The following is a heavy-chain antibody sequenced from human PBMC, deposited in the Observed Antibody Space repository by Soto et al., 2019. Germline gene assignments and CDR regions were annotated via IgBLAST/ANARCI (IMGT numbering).Heavy chain of an antibody. Sequence: GESLKISCKGSGYSFTSYWIGWVRQMPGKGLEWMGIIYPGDSDTRYSPSFQGQVTISADKSISTAYLQWSSLKASDTAMYYCARRFLDTDSSSSWFLYDYWGQGTLVTVSS. J-gene: IGHJ4*02. CDR2: IYPGDSDT. CDR1: GYSFTSYW. CDR3: ARRFLDTDSSSSWFLYDY. V-gene: IGHV5-51*01. D-gene: IGHD6-6*01.